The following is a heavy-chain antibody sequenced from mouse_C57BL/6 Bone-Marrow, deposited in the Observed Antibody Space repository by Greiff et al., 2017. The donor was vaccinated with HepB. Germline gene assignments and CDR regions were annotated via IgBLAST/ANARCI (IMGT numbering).Heavy chain of an antibody. V-gene: IGHV5-16*01. CDR2: INYDGSST. CDR3: ARDYGSSYWYFDV. D-gene: IGHD1-1*01. J-gene: IGHJ1*03. Sequence: EVKLVESEGGLVQPGSSMKLSCTASGFTFSDYYMDWVRQVPEKGLEWVANINYDGSSTYDLDPLKSRFIISRDNAKNILYLQVSSLKSEDTATYYCARDYGSSYWYFDVWGTGTTVTVSS. CDR1: GFTFSDYY.